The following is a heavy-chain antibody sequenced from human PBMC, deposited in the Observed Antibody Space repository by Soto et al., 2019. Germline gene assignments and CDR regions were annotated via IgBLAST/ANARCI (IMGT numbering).Heavy chain of an antibody. D-gene: IGHD2-15*01. V-gene: IGHV4-59*01. Sequence: SETLSLTCTVSGGSIRNVYWSWIRQPPGKGLEWIGFIFHSGNAKYNPSLKSRVTISVDTSKNRFSLSLDSVTAADTAVYFCARAHAPTLPFDYWGQGTLVTVSS. CDR1: GGSIRNVY. CDR2: IFHSGNA. J-gene: IGHJ4*01. CDR3: ARAHAPTLPFDY.